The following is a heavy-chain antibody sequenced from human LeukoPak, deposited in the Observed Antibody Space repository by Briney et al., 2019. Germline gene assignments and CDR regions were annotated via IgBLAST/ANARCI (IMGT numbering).Heavy chain of an antibody. J-gene: IGHJ4*02. CDR3: AKDEDRFGRGV. V-gene: IGHV1-2*06. CDR2: IDPNTGAT. D-gene: IGHD3-10*01. CDR1: GYTFTDHF. Sequence: ASVKVSCKASGYTFTDHFMNWVRQAPGQGLEWMGRIDPNTGATHYARNFQGRVTMTRDTSVNIAYMEMSTLTPDDTAIYYCAKDEDRFGRGVWGQGTLVIVSS.